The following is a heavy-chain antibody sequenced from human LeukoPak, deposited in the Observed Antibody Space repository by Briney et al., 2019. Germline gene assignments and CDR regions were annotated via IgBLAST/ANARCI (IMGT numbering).Heavy chain of an antibody. V-gene: IGHV4-34*01. D-gene: IGHD3-16*01. CDR2: INHSGST. J-gene: IGHJ4*02. CDR1: GGSFSGYY. CDR3: ARGTVLTGYASFDY. Sequence: SETLSLTCAVYGGSFSGYYWSWIRQPPGKGLEWIGEINHSGSTNYSPSLKSRVTLSVDPSMNHFSLKLSSVTAADTAVYYGARGTVLTGYASFDYWGQGALVTVSS.